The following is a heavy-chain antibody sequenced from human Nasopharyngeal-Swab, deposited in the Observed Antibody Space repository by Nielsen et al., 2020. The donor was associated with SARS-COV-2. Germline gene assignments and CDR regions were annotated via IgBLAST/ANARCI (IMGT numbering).Heavy chain of an antibody. CDR2: ISSSSSYI. CDR3: ARDPLSSSWYNPPFDY. Sequence: LKISCAASGFTFSSYSMNWVRQAPGKGLEWVSSISSSSSYIYYADSVKGRFTISRDNAKNSLYLQMNSLRAEDTAVYYCARDPLSSSWYNPPFDYWGQGTLVTVSS. V-gene: IGHV3-21*01. CDR1: GFTFSSYS. J-gene: IGHJ4*02. D-gene: IGHD6-13*01.